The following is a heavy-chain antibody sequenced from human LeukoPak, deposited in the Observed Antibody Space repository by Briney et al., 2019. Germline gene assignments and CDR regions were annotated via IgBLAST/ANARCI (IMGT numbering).Heavy chain of an antibody. V-gene: IGHV3-23*01. D-gene: IGHD1-1*01. Sequence: PGGSLRLSCAASGFTFSSYAMSWVRQAPGKGLEWVSAVSGSGGSTYYADSVKGRFTISRDNSKNTLYLQMNSLRAEDTAVYYCAKGGQLERRPSDYWGQGTLVTVSS. J-gene: IGHJ4*02. CDR1: GFTFSSYA. CDR3: AKGGQLERRPSDY. CDR2: VSGSGGST.